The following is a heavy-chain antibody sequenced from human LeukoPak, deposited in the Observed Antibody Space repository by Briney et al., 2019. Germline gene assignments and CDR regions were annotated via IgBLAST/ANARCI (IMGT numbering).Heavy chain of an antibody. V-gene: IGHV3-23*01. CDR3: AKGRTTTVRFLIDY. D-gene: IGHD4-17*01. Sequence: GGSLRLSCAASGFTFSSYAMSWVRQAPGKGLEWVSGISGSGGSTYYADSVKGRFTISRDNSKNTLYLQMNSLRAEDTAVYYCAKGRTTTVRFLIDYWGQGTLVTVSS. CDR2: ISGSGGST. CDR1: GFTFSSYA. J-gene: IGHJ4*02.